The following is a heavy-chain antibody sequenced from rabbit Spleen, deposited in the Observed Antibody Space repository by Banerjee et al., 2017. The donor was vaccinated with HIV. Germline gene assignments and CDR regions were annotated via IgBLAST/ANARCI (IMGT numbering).Heavy chain of an antibody. D-gene: IGHD1-1*01. CDR2: IYTGGGT. Sequence: QEQLEESGGDLVKPEGSLTLTCTASGFSFSSSYWICWVRQAPAKGLEWIACIYTGGGTCYASWMKGRFAIYKTSSTAVTLQMTSLPAADTASYFCARDTSSSFSSCGMVLWGQGTLSPS. J-gene: IGHJ6*01. CDR3: ARDTSSSFSSCGMVL. CDR1: GFSFSSSYW. V-gene: IGHV1S45*01.